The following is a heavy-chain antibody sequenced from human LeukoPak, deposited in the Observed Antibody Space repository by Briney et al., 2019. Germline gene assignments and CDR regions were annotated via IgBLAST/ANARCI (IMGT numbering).Heavy chain of an antibody. V-gene: IGHV2-5*02. CDR3: AHSGYYDSSGYYYPYFDY. D-gene: IGHD3-22*01. CDR2: IYWDDDK. Sequence: SGPTLVNPTQTLTLTCTFSGFSLSTSGVGVGWIRRPPGKALEWLALIYWDDDKRYSPSLKSRLTITKDTSKNQVVLTMTNMDPVDTATYYCAHSGYYDSSGYYYPYFDYWGQGTLVTVSS. CDR1: GFSLSTSGVG. J-gene: IGHJ4*02.